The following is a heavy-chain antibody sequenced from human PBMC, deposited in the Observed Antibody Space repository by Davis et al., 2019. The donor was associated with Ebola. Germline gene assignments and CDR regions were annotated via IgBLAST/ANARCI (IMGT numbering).Heavy chain of an antibody. V-gene: IGHV2-26*01. J-gene: IGHJ6*02. CDR1: GFSLSHARMG. CDR3: ARYGPGSYYNDGWGYYYYYYGMDV. D-gene: IGHD3-10*01. CDR2: IFSNDEK. Sequence: SGPPLVKPTETLTLTCTVSGFSLSHARMGVSWIRQPPGKALEWLAHIFSNDEKSYSTSLKSRLTISKDTSKSQVVLTMTNMDPVDTATYYCARYGPGSYYNDGWGYYYYYYGMDVWGQGTTVTVSS.